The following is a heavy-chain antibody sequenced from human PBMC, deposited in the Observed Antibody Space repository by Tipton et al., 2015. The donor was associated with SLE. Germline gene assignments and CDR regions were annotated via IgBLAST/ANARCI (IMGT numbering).Heavy chain of an antibody. CDR3: AVGYCSSVSCQREYFQH. CDR1: GYSISNGYY. Sequence: TLSLTCTVSGYSISNGYYWGWIRQPPGKGLEWIGTIYHSGSIYYNPSLKSRVTISVDTSKNQFSLKLNSVTAADTAVYYCAVGYCSSVSCQREYFQHWGQGTLVTVSS. V-gene: IGHV4-38-2*02. CDR2: IYHSGSI. D-gene: IGHD2-2*01. J-gene: IGHJ1*01.